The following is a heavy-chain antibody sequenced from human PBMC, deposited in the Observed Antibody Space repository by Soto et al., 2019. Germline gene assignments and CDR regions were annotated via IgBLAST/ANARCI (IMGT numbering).Heavy chain of an antibody. Sequence: QVQLQQRGAGLLKPSETLSLTCGVYAGSFSGYYWSWIRQPPGKGLEWIGEITHSGSIKYNPYLKSRVTISVDTSKNQVSLKLGSVTAAATAVYYCASGAGRSGDYYYYGMDVWGQGTKVTVSS. CDR3: ASGAGRSGDYYYYGMDV. D-gene: IGHD3-10*01. J-gene: IGHJ6*02. CDR1: AGSFSGYY. CDR2: ITHSGSI. V-gene: IGHV4-34*01.